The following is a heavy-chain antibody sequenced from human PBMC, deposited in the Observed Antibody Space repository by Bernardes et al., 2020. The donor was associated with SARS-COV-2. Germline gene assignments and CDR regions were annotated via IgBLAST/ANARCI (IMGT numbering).Heavy chain of an antibody. J-gene: IGHJ4*02. Sequence: GGSLRLSCAASGFTFSSYGMHWVRQAPGKGLEWVAVISYDGSNKYYADSVKGRFTISRDNSKNTLYLQMNSLRAEDTAVYYCAKNLGYYPLDYWGQGTLVTVSS. CDR1: GFTFSSYG. CDR2: ISYDGSNK. CDR3: AKNLGYYPLDY. D-gene: IGHD3-10*01. V-gene: IGHV3-30*18.